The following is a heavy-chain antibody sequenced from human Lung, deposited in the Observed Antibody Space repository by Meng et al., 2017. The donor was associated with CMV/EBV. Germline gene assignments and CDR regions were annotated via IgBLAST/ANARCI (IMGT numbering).Heavy chain of an antibody. Sequence: ASVKVSCKASGYTFTNYYMHWVRQASGQGLEWMGVINPSGGSTTYAQKFQGRLTMTRDTSTSTVYMELSSLKSEDTAMYYCARVLGQLVSPYGMDVWGQGXTVTVSS. V-gene: IGHV1-46*01. CDR3: ARVLGQLVSPYGMDV. J-gene: IGHJ6*02. D-gene: IGHD6-13*01. CDR1: GYTFTNYY. CDR2: INPSGGST.